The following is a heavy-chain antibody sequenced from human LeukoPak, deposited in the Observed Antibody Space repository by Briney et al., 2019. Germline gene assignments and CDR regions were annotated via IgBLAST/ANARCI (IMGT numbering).Heavy chain of an antibody. D-gene: IGHD3-3*01. CDR2: IYSGGST. J-gene: IGHJ4*02. V-gene: IGHV3-53*01. Sequence: GGSLRLSCAASGFTVSSNYMSWVRQAPGKGLEWVSVIYSGGSTYYADSVKGRFTISRDNSKNTLYLQMNSLRAEDTAVYYCARDHSADFWSGYYGYWGQGTLVTVSS. CDR3: ARDHSADFWSGYYGY. CDR1: GFTVSSNY.